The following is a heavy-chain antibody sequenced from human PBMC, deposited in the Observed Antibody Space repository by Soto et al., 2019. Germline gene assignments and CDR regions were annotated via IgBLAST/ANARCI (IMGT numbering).Heavy chain of an antibody. Sequence: QVQLMQSGAEVKKSGASVKVSCKASGYTFTGYYIHWVRQAPGQGLEWMGEIGPNRGDTKYAQKFQGRVTMTRDTSISTVYMELSNLSPDDTAVYYCGRGRSGELVVFYWGQGTLVTVYS. CDR2: IGPNRGDT. V-gene: IGHV1-2*02. CDR3: GRGRSGELVVFY. J-gene: IGHJ4*02. CDR1: GYTFTGYY. D-gene: IGHD1-7*01.